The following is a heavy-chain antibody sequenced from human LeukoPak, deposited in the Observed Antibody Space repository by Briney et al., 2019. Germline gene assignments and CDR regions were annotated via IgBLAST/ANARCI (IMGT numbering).Heavy chain of an antibody. CDR2: IYYSGNT. CDR1: GGSISNYF. Sequence: SETLSLTCTVSGGSISNYFWSWIRQPPGKGLEWIGYIYYSGNTNYNPSLESRVTMSVDTSKNQFSLKLSSVTAADTAVYYCARDRWFDPWGQGTLVTVSS. J-gene: IGHJ5*02. V-gene: IGHV4-59*01. CDR3: ARDRWFDP.